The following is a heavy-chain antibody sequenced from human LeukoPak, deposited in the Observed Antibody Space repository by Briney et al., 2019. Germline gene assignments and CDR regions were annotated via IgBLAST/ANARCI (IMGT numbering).Heavy chain of an antibody. V-gene: IGHV3-21*01. D-gene: IGHD3-22*01. J-gene: IGHJ4*02. CDR1: GFTFSSYS. CDR3: ARVGADYYDSSGYFDY. Sequence: GGSLRLSCAASGFTFSSYSMNWVRQAPGKGLEWVSSISSSSSYIYYADSVKGRFTISRDNAKNSLYLQMNSLRAEDTAVYYCARVGADYYDSSGYFDYWGQGTLVTVSS. CDR2: ISSSSSYI.